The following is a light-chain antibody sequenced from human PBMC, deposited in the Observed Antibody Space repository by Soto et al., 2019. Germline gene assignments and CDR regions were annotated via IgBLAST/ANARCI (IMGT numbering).Light chain of an antibody. V-gene: IGKV3-15*01. J-gene: IGKJ3*01. CDR3: QQYNDWPT. Sequence: MTQYPGTLSVSPGQRVTLSFRASQSVSSSLAWYQQKPGQAPRLLILGASSRATGIPARFSGSGSGTEFTLTISSLRSEDFAIYFCQQYNDWPTFGPGTKVDI. CDR1: QSVSSS. CDR2: GAS.